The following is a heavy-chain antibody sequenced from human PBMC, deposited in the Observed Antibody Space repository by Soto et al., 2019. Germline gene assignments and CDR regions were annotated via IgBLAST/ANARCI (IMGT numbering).Heavy chain of an antibody. V-gene: IGHV4-34*01. Sequence: QVQLQQWGAGLLKPSETLSLTCAVYGGSFSGYYWSWIRQPPGKGLEWIGEINHSGSTNYNPSLKSRVTISVDTSKNQFSLKLSSVTAADTAVYYCARATRYDFWSAYYRAYFDYWGQGTLVTVSS. CDR2: INHSGST. CDR1: GGSFSGYY. J-gene: IGHJ4*02. CDR3: ARATRYDFWSAYYRAYFDY. D-gene: IGHD3-3*01.